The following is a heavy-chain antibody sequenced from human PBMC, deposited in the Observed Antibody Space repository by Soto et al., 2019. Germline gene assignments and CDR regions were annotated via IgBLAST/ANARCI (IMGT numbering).Heavy chain of an antibody. CDR1: GGSFSDYY. V-gene: IGHV4-34*01. Sequence: QVQLQQWGAGLLKPSETLSLTCAVYGGSFSDYYWRWIRQPPGKGLEWIGEINYSGSTNYNPSLKSRVPMSVDTSKNQFSLKRSSVTAADTAMYYCFSLVCRPGPWGQGTLVTVSS. CDR2: INYSGST. D-gene: IGHD3-10*02. CDR3: FSLVCRPGP. J-gene: IGHJ5*02.